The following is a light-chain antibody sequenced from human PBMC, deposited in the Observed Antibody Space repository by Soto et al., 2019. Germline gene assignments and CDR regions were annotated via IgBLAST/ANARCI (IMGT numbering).Light chain of an antibody. V-gene: IGKV3-20*01. J-gene: IGKJ3*01. CDR1: QSVSSSY. CDR3: QQYGSSPRFA. Sequence: EIVLTQSPGTLSLSPGERATLSCRASQSVSSSYLAWYQQKPGQAPRLLIYGASSRATGIPDRFSGSGSGTDLTLTISRLEPEDFAVYYWQQYGSSPRFAFGPVTKVDIK. CDR2: GAS.